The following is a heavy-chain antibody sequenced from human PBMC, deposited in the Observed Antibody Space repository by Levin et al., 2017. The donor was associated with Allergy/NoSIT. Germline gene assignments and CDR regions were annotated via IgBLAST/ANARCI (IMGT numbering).Heavy chain of an antibody. D-gene: IGHD4-17*01. CDR3: ARSVYGDYSDRSYWFDP. CDR1: GDSISSYY. V-gene: IGHV4-59*08. CDR2: IHYIGST. J-gene: IGHJ5*02. Sequence: SETLSLTCNVSGDSISSYYWSWIRQPPGKGLEWIGSIHYIGSTNYNPSLKSRITISVGTSKKQFSLRLTSVTAADTAVYYCARSVYGDYSDRSYWFDPWGRGTLVTVSS.